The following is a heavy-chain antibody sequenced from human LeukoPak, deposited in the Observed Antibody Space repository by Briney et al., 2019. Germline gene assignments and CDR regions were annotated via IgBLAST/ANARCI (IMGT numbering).Heavy chain of an antibody. CDR3: ATYKRMTGYYTVDY. CDR1: GGSITSYY. D-gene: IGHD3/OR15-3a*01. J-gene: IGHJ4*02. V-gene: IGHV4-59*01. Sequence: SETLSLTCTVSGGSITSYYWIWIRQPPGKGLEWIGFIHHSGRSNYNLSPQSRVTMSVYTSKKQFSLRLGSVTAADTAEYYCATYKRMTGYYTVDYWGQGTLVSVSS. CDR2: IHHSGRS.